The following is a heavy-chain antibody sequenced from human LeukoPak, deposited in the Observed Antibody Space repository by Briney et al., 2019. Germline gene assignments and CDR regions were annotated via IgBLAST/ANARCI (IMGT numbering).Heavy chain of an antibody. CDR3: AGVGSCSGASCYRFDY. CDR1: GYTFTGHY. CDR2: INLSGGST. V-gene: IGHV1-46*01. J-gene: IGHJ4*02. D-gene: IGHD2-15*01. Sequence: ASVKVSCKASGYTFTGHYMHWVRQPPGQGLEWMGIINLSGGSTSYGQKFRGRVTMTRDTSTSTVNMELSSLRSEDTAVYYCAGVGSCSGASCYRFDYWGQGTLVTVSS.